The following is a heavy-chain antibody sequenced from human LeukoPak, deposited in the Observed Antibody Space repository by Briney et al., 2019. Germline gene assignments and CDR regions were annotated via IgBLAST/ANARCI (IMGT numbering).Heavy chain of an antibody. V-gene: IGHV1-2*02. CDR1: GYTFTCYY. CDR2: INPNSGGT. J-gene: IGHJ5*02. Sequence: ASVKVSCKASGYTFTCYYMHWVRQAPGQGLEWMGWINPNSGGTNYAQKFQGRVTMTRNTSISTAYMELSSLRSEDTAVYYCARGTVLRYFDWLHNYNWFDPWGQGTLVTVSS. CDR3: ARGTVLRYFDWLHNYNWFDP. D-gene: IGHD3-9*01.